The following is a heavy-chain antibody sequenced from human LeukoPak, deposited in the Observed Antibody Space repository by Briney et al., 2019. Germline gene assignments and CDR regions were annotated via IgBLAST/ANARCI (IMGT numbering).Heavy chain of an antibody. J-gene: IGHJ4*02. D-gene: IGHD4-17*01. CDR2: MSATCSST. V-gene: IGHV3-23*01. CDR1: GLTLSSYA. CDR3: AQATVLYYFDY. Sequence: GGSLTLSRAPSGLTLSSYAISWVRQPPGRGLEWVSDMSATCSSTYSKDSMKGVFTTSTDNSKNTLYLQINSLRAEDTAVYYCAQATVLYYFDYWGQGTLVTVSS.